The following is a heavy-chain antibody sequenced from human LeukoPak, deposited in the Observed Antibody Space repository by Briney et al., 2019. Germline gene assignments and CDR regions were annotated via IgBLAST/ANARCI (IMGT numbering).Heavy chain of an antibody. J-gene: IGHJ4*02. CDR3: VKEAYYGWGSSPTFYFDY. D-gene: IGHD3-10*01. Sequence: PGGSLRLSCAASGFTFNNAWMNWVRQAPGKGLEWVAVISHDVKTTYYADSAKGRFTISRDNSRNTVFLQMNRLRPEDTAVYYCVKEAYYGWGSSPTFYFDYWGQGTRVTVSS. CDR2: ISHDVKTT. CDR1: GFTFNNAW. V-gene: IGHV3-30*18.